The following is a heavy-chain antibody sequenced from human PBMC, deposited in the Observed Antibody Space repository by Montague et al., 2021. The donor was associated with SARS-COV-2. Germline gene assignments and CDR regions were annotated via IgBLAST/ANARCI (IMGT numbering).Heavy chain of an antibody. CDR1: VDSSSRRSHS. Sequence: SETLSLTCAIDVDSSSRRSHSWGGIRQPPGTGPKWIRVIYYAGNTYYNPSLKSRVTISVDPSKNQFSLKLTSVTAADTAVYFCAREGAVVGARRTFDIWGQGTMVTVSS. V-gene: IGHV4-39*07. D-gene: IGHD1-26*01. CDR2: IYYAGNT. CDR3: AREGAVVGARRTFDI. J-gene: IGHJ3*02.